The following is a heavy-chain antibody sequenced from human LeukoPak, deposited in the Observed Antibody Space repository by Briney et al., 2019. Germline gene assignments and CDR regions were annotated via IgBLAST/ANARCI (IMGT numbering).Heavy chain of an antibody. CDR2: TYYRSKWYS. CDR1: VDSVFRNSAC. V-gene: IGHV6-1*01. CDR3: ARDLQLTVAVSSPPFDY. J-gene: IGHJ4*02. Sequence: SQTLSLTCAISVDSVFRNSACWNWIRQSPSRGFEWLGRTYYRSKWYSDYAVSVRSRIAINPDTSKNQFSLQLNSVTPENTAVYYCARDLQLTVAVSSPPFDYWGQGTLVTVSS. D-gene: IGHD6-19*01.